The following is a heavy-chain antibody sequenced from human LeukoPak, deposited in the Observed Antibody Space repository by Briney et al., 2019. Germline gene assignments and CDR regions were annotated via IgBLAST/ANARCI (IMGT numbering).Heavy chain of an antibody. V-gene: IGHV3-30*04. J-gene: IGHJ4*02. CDR3: AKAPYYSGSDDY. CDR2: ISYDGSNK. CDR1: GFTFSSYA. Sequence: SGGSLRLSCAASGFTFSSYAMHWVRQAPGKGLEWVAVISYDGSNKYYADSVKGRFTISRDNSKNTLYLQMNSLRAEDTAVYYCAKAPYYSGSDDYWGQGTLVTVSS. D-gene: IGHD3-10*01.